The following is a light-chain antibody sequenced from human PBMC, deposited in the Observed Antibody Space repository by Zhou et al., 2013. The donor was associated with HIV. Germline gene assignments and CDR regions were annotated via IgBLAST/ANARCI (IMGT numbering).Light chain of an antibody. V-gene: IGKV1-27*01. CDR3: LQHNSYPRT. Sequence: DIQMTQSPSSLSASVGDRVTITCRASQGIGYSLAWYQQQPGRVPKLLIYTASILLSGVPSRFSGMGSGTDFTLTISSLQPEDFATYYCLQHNSYPRTFGQGTKLEIK. J-gene: IGKJ2*01. CDR2: TAS. CDR1: QGIGYS.